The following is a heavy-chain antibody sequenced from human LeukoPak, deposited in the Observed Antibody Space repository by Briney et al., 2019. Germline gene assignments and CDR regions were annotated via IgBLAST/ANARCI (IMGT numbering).Heavy chain of an antibody. J-gene: IGHJ4*02. CDR1: GFTFSSYG. D-gene: IGHD1-26*01. CDR3: ARDLSETYHFDY. CDR2: IRYDGSNK. Sequence: GGSLRLSCAASGFTFSSYGMHWVRQAPGKGLEWVAFIRYDGSNKYYADSVKARFSISRDDSKNTVYLQMNSLRPEDTAVYYCARDLSETYHFDYWGQGTLVTVSA. V-gene: IGHV3-30*02.